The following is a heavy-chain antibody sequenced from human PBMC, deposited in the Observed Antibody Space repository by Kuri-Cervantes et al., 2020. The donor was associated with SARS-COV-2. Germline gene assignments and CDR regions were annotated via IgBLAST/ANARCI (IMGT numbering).Heavy chain of an antibody. V-gene: IGHV3-48*01. CDR2: ISSSSSTI. D-gene: IGHD5-12*01. CDR3: ARSPREWLRIQWPEQLVLGWFDP. CDR1: GFTFSSYS. Sequence: GESLKISCAASGFTFSSYSMNWVRQAPGKGLEWVSYISSSSSTIYYADSVKGRFTISRDNAKNSLYLQMNSLRAEDTAVYYCARSPREWLRIQWPEQLVLGWFDPWGQGTLVTVSS. J-gene: IGHJ5*02.